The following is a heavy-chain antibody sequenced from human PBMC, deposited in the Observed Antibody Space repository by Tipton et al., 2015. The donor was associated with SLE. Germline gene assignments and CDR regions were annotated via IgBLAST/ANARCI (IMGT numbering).Heavy chain of an antibody. J-gene: IGHJ4*01. CDR2: IYYSGSS. CDR3: ARMSSSWGFEY. Sequence: TLSLTCTVSGGSISSYHWSWIRLPPGQGLERIGYIYYSGSSNYTPSLKHRVTISVDTSKYQFSLKLSSVSAADTDVYYCARMSSSWGFEYGGHGTLGTDSS. CDR1: GGSISSYH. V-gene: IGHV4-59*01. D-gene: IGHD6-13*01.